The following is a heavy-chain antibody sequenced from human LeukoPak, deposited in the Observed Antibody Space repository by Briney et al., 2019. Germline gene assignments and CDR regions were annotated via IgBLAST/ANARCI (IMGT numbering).Heavy chain of an antibody. CDR3: AKPDYYYGSGTSTYFGMDV. CDR1: GFTVSSNY. V-gene: IGHV3-53*01. D-gene: IGHD3-10*01. CDR2: IYSGGST. J-gene: IGHJ6*02. Sequence: GGSLRLSCAASGFTVSSNYMSWVRQAPGKGLEWVSVIYSGGSTYYADSVKGRFTISRDKSKNTLYLQMNSLRAEDTAVYYCAKPDYYYGSGTSTYFGMDVWGQGTTVTVSS.